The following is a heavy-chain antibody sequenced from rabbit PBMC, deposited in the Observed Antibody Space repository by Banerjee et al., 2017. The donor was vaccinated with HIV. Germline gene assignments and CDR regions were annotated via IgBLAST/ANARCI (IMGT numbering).Heavy chain of an antibody. J-gene: IGHJ6*01. V-gene: IGHV1S45*01. Sequence: QQQLEESGGGLVKPGGSLKLSCKASGFDFSSYGVSWVRQAPGKGLEWIGYITYGGSSYYASWAKGRFTISKTSSTTVTLQMTSLTAADTATYFCARDRWLRCMDLWGPGTLVTVS. CDR3: ARDRWLRCMDL. D-gene: IGHD4-1*01. CDR1: GFDFSSYG. CDR2: ITYGGSS.